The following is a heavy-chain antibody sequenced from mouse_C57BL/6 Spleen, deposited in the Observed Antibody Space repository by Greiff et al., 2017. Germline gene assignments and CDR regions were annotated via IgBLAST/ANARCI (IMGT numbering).Heavy chain of an antibody. CDR3: AMYDGYYDAMDY. D-gene: IGHD2-3*01. J-gene: IGHJ4*01. CDR2: INPGSGGT. CDR1: GYAFTNYL. Sequence: QVQLQQSGAELVRPGTSVKVSCKASGYAFTNYLIEWVKQRPGQGLEWIGVINPGSGGTNYNEKFKGKATLTADKSSSTAYMQLSSLTSEDSAVYFCAMYDGYYDAMDYWGQGTSVTVSS. V-gene: IGHV1-54*01.